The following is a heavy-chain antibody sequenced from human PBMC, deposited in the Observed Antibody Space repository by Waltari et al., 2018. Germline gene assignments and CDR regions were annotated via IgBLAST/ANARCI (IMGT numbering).Heavy chain of an antibody. CDR3: ARGGETWNRLETHFDY. D-gene: IGHD1-1*01. CDR2: IKTSTGNT. V-gene: IGHV1-3*04. Sequence: QVQLVQSGAEVKEPGASVKVSCKTFGYTFNDYGLHWVRQAPGHGLEWMGWIKTSTGNTKYSQKFQGRVTLNSDSSATTAYMDVSSLKSEDTAIYYCARGGETWNRLETHFDYWGQGTLVTVSS. CDR1: GYTFNDYG. J-gene: IGHJ4*02.